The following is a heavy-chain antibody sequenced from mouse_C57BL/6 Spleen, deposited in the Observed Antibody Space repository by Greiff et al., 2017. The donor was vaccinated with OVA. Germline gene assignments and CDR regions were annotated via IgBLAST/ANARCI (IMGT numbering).Heavy chain of an antibody. CDR3: ARRDSGYFDY. D-gene: IGHD3-1*01. CDR2: IDPSDSYT. J-gene: IGHJ2*01. V-gene: IGHV1-50*01. Sequence: VQLQQPGAELVKPGASVKLSCKASGYTFTSYWMQWVKQRPGQGLEWIGEIDPSDSYTNYNQKFKGKATLTVDTSSSTAYMQLSSLTSEDSAVYYCARRDSGYFDYWGQGTTLTVSS. CDR1: GYTFTSYW.